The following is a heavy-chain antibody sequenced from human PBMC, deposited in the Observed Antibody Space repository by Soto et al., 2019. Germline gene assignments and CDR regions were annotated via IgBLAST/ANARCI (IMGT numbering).Heavy chain of an antibody. D-gene: IGHD2-8*01. CDR3: AKDRQPDGLWPFDH. V-gene: IGHV3-23*01. CDR2: LYGNGGGI. CDR1: GFTFRTYA. Sequence: EVQLLESGGDLVQPGGSLRLSCAASGFTFRTYAMSWVRQAPGKGLEWVSGLYGNGGGITYADSVKGRFTISRDNSNNMLYLQMHSLRAADTAVYYCAKDRQPDGLWPFDHWGQGTLVTVSS. J-gene: IGHJ4*02.